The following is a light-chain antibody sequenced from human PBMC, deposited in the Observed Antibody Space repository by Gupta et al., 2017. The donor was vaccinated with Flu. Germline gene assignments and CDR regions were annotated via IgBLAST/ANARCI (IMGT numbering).Light chain of an antibody. V-gene: IGKV3-20*01. Sequence: EIVLTQSPGTLSLSPGERATLSCRASQSVSSSYLAWYQQKPGQAPRLLIYGASSRATGVPDRFSGSGSGTDFTLTISRLEPEDSAVYSCQQYGRSPRTLGQGTKVEIK. CDR3: QQYGRSPRT. CDR1: QSVSSSY. J-gene: IGKJ1*01. CDR2: GAS.